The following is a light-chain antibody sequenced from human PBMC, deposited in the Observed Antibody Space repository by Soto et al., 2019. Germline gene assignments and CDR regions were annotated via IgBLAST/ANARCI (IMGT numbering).Light chain of an antibody. CDR3: QQYNNWLPGIT. CDR2: GAS. J-gene: IGKJ3*01. CDR1: QSVSSN. Sequence: EIVMTQSPATLSVSPGERATLSCRASQSVSSNLAWYQQKPGQAPRLLIYGASTRATGIPARFSGSGSGTEFTLTISSLQSEDFAVYYCQQYNNWLPGITFGPWTKVDIK. V-gene: IGKV3-15*01.